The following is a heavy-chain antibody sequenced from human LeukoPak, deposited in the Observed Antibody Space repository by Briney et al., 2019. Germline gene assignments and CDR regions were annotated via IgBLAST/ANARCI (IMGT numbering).Heavy chain of an antibody. Sequence: GASVKVSCKASGGTFSSYAISWVRQAPGQGLEWMGWISAYNGNTNYAQKLQGRVTMTTDTSTSTAYMELRSLRSDDTAVYYCARTGVITMVRGVIEYWGQGTLVTISS. CDR3: ARTGVITMVRGVIEY. V-gene: IGHV1-18*01. D-gene: IGHD3-10*01. J-gene: IGHJ4*02. CDR2: ISAYNGNT. CDR1: GGTFSSYA.